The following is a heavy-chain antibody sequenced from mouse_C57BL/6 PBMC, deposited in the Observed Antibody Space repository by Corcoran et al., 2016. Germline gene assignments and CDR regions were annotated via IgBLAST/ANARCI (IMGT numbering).Heavy chain of an antibody. CDR3: ARSPPYGNYPLYAMDY. Sequence: QVQLQQSGAELVKPGASVKISCKASGYAFSSDWMNWVKQRPGKGLEWIGQIYPGDGDTNYNGKFKGKATLTADKSSSTAYMQLSSLTSEDSAVYFCARSPPYGNYPLYAMDYWGQGTSVTVSS. J-gene: IGHJ4*01. V-gene: IGHV1-80*01. CDR1: GYAFSSDW. CDR2: IYPGDGDT. D-gene: IGHD2-1*01.